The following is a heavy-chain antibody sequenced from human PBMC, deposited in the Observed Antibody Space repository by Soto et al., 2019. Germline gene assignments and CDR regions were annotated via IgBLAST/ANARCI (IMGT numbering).Heavy chain of an antibody. CDR3: ARAGCSGGSCYSDYYYYGMDV. CDR2: ISSSGSTI. J-gene: IGHJ6*02. D-gene: IGHD2-15*01. CDR1: GFTFSDYY. V-gene: IGHV3-11*01. Sequence: QVQLVESGGGLVKPGGSLRLSCAASGFTFSDYYMSWIRQAPGKGLEWVSYISSSGSTIYYADSVKGRFTISRDNAKNSLYLQMNSLRAEDTAVYYCARAGCSGGSCYSDYYYYGMDVWGQGTTVTVSS.